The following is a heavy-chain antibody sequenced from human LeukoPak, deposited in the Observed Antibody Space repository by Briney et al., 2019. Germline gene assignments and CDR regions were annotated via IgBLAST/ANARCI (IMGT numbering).Heavy chain of an antibody. Sequence: SETLSLTCTVSGVSISSSNSYWGWIRQPPGKRLEWIGSIYYTGNTYYNASLKSRVTISIDTSKDQISLRLTSVTATDTAMYYCARQTGSGLFTLPGGQGTLVTVSS. CDR1: GVSISSSNSY. V-gene: IGHV4-39*01. CDR3: ARQTGSGLFTLP. CDR2: IYYTGNT. D-gene: IGHD3/OR15-3a*01. J-gene: IGHJ4*02.